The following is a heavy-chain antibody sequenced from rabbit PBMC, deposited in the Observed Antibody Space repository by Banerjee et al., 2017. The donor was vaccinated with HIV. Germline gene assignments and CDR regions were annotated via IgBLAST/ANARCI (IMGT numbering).Heavy chain of an antibody. Sequence: QSLEESGGDLVKPGASLTLTCTASGFDFSSNAMCWVRQAPGKGLEWIGCIYTGLGTTNYASWAKGRVTISKTSSTTVTLQMTSLTAADTATYFCARDLRGGGDYAYYFVLWGPGTLVTVS. V-gene: IGHV1S40*01. CDR1: GFDFSSNA. D-gene: IGHD2-1*01. J-gene: IGHJ4*01. CDR3: ARDLRGGGDYAYYFVL. CDR2: IYTGLGTT.